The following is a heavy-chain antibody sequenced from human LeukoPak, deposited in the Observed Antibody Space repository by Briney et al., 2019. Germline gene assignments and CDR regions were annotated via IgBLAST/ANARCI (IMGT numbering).Heavy chain of an antibody. CDR1: GGSVSSGSYY. J-gene: IGHJ4*02. D-gene: IGHD4-23*01. CDR2: IYYSGST. Sequence: SETLSLTCTVSGGSVSSGSYYWSWIRQPPGKGLEWIGYIYYSGSTNYNPSLKSRATISVDTSKNQFSLKLSSVTAADTAVYYCARAPVANLSFDYWGQGTLVTVSS. V-gene: IGHV4-61*01. CDR3: ARAPVANLSFDY.